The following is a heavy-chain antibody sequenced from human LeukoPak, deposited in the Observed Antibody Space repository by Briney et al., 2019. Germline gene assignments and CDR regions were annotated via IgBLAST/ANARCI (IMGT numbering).Heavy chain of an antibody. J-gene: IGHJ5*02. D-gene: IGHD5-24*01. Sequence: PSETLSLTCDVSGGSCDDYYCSWIRQPPGKGLEWIGEIHPHGIFYYNSSLMSRVTISIDTSKSQFSLRLTSVTAADTAFYYCARGRDRSKAGDLWGLGSLVTVSS. V-gene: IGHV4-34*01. CDR3: ARGRDRSKAGDL. CDR2: IHPHGIF. CDR1: GGSCDDYY.